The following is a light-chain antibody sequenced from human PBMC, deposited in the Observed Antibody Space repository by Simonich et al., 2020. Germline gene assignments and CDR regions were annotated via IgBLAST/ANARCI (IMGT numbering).Light chain of an antibody. CDR3: QQYGSSPET. CDR1: QSVSSSY. Sequence: EIVLTQSPGTLSLSPGERATLSCRASQSVSSSYLAWYQQKPGLVPRLLIYDASSRATGIPDRFSGSGSGTDFTLTISRLEPEDYAVYYCQQYGSSPETFGQGTKVEIK. CDR2: DAS. V-gene: IGKV3D-20*01. J-gene: IGKJ1*01.